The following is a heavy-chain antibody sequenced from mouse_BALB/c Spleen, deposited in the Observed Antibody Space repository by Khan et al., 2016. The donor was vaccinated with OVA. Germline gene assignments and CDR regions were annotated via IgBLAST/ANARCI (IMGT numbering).Heavy chain of an antibody. CDR1: GYTFTNYG. D-gene: IGHD2-14*01. V-gene: IGHV9-1*02. CDR3: ARGGAAYYRNDGGAMEY. Sequence: QVQLKQSGPELKKPGETVKISCKASGYTFTNYGMNWVKQAPGKGLKWMGWINTYTGEPTYADDFKGRFVFSLETSASTAYLQISNLKNEDMTTYFCARGGAAYYRNDGGAMEYWGQGTSVTVSS. J-gene: IGHJ4*01. CDR2: INTYTGEP.